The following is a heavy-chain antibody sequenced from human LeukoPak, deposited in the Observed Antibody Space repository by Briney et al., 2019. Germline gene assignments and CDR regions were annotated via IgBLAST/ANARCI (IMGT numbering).Heavy chain of an antibody. CDR3: ARALPDFWSGYYRYYYGMDV. D-gene: IGHD3-3*01. CDR1: GFTFSSYW. CDR2: IKQDGSEK. V-gene: IGHV3-7*01. J-gene: IGHJ6*02. Sequence: GGSLRLSCAASGFTFSSYWMSWVCQASGKGLEWVANIKQDGSEKYYVDSVKGRFTISRDNAKNSLYLQMNSLRAEDTAVYYCARALPDFWSGYYRYYYGMDVWGQGTTVTVSS.